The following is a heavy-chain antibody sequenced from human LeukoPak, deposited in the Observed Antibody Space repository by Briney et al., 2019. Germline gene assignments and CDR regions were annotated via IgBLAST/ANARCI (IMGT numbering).Heavy chain of an antibody. V-gene: IGHV3-53*01. CDR1: GFTVSSNY. D-gene: IGHD3-10*01. CDR2: IYSGGRT. J-gene: IGHJ6*02. CDR3: AAGYYYGSGSYYYYGMDV. Sequence: GGSLRLSCAASGFTVSSNYMSWVRQAPGKGLEWVSVIYSGGRTYYADSVKGRFTISRDNSKNTLYLQMNSLRAEDAAVYYCAAGYYYGSGSYYYYGMDVWGQGTTVTVSS.